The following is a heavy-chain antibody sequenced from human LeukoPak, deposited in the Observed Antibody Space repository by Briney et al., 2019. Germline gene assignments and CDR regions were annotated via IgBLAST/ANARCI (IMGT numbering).Heavy chain of an antibody. D-gene: IGHD2/OR15-2a*01. V-gene: IGHV1-69*05. Sequence: SVKVSCKASGGTFISYAISWVRQAPGQGLDWMGGIIPIFGTANYAQKFQGRVTITTDESTSTAYMELSSLRSEDTGVYYCARDRSLSNWFDPWGQGTLVTVSS. CDR1: GGTFISYA. CDR3: ARDRSLSNWFDP. CDR2: IIPIFGTA. J-gene: IGHJ5*02.